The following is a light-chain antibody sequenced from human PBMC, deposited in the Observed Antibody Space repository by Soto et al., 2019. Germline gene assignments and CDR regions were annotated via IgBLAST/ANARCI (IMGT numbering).Light chain of an antibody. CDR1: QSVSSSY. Sequence: ETVLTQFPGNRSWSPVERATRSWRSSQSVSSSYLAWYQQKPGQAPRLLIYGASSRATGIPDRFSGSGSGTDFTLTISRVEPEDFAVYYCQQSGISFWTFGQGAMVDIK. CDR2: GAS. V-gene: IGKV3-20*01. J-gene: IGKJ1*01. CDR3: QQSGISFWT.